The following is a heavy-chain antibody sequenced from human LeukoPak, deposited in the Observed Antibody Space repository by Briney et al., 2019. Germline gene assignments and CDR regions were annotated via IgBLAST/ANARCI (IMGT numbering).Heavy chain of an antibody. V-gene: IGHV4-34*01. D-gene: IGHD3-10*01. Sequence: SETLSLTCAVYGGSFSGYYWSWIRQPPGKGLEWIGEINHSGSTNYNPSLKSRVTISVDTSKNQFSLKLSSVTAADTAVYYCARQGAGVPFDYWGRGTLVTVSS. CDR2: INHSGST. CDR1: GGSFSGYY. J-gene: IGHJ4*02. CDR3: ARQGAGVPFDY.